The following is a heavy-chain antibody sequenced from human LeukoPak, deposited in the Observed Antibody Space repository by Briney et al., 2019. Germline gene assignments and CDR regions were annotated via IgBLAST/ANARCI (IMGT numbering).Heavy chain of an antibody. CDR2: IYYSGST. D-gene: IGHD3-16*01. V-gene: IGHV4-39*01. J-gene: IGHJ4*02. Sequence: PSETLSLTCTVSGGSISSSSYYWGWIRQPPGKGLEWIGSIYYSGSTYYNPSLNSRVTISVDTSKNQFSLKLSSVTAADTAVYYCAPSKRGLAPYVFDYWGQGTLVTVSS. CDR1: GGSISSSSYY. CDR3: APSKRGLAPYVFDY.